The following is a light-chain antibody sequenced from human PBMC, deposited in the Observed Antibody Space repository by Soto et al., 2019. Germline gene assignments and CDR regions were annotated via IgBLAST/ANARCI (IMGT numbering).Light chain of an antibody. V-gene: IGKV1-39*01. Sequence: DIQMTQSPSSLSASVGDAVTITCRASQGSRNYLNWYQQKPCQAPKLLIYGASSLQIGVPSRFSGSGYGADFTLTISSLQHEDSASYFCQQRSSSPLIFGGGTKVEIK. CDR2: GAS. J-gene: IGKJ4*01. CDR1: QGSRNY. CDR3: QQRSSSPLI.